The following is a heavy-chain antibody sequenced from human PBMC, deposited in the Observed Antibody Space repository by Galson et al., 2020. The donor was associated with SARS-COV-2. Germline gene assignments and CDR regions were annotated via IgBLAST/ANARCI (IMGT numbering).Heavy chain of an antibody. V-gene: IGHV4-34*01. D-gene: IGHD3-10*01. J-gene: IGHJ6*03. CDR1: GGSFSGFS. Sequence: SETLSLTCAVYGGSFSGFSWTWIRQPPGKGLEWIGEINIGGDTNYSPSLRSRVTLSVDSSKNQFSLKLRSLTAADTALYYCARGHRGVVPSPVLGLGPFFSYYYMDVWAKGTAVTVSS. CDR3: ARGHRGVVPSPVLGLGPFFSYYYMDV. CDR2: INIGGDT.